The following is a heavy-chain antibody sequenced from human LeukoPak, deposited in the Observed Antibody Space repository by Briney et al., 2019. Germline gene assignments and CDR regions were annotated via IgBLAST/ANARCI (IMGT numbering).Heavy chain of an antibody. CDR2: INHSGST. CDR3: ARGTDYYGSGSYVDY. J-gene: IGHJ4*02. CDR1: GGSFSGYY. D-gene: IGHD3-10*01. Sequence: SETLSLTCAVYGGSFSGYYWSWIRQPPGKGLEWIGEINHSGSTNYNPYLKSRVTISVDTSKNQFSLKLSSVTAADTAVYYCARGTDYYGSGSYVDYWGQGTLVTVSS. V-gene: IGHV4-34*01.